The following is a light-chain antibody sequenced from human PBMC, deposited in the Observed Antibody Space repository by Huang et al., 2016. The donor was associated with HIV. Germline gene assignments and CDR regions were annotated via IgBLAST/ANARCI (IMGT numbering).Light chain of an antibody. J-gene: IGKJ2*01. CDR2: DAS. CDR3: QQYYNWPPYT. Sequence: EILMTQSPATLSVSPGERAILSCRASQSVSSNLAWYQQKPGQAPRLLIYDASTRATGIQARFSGSRSGTEFTLTIRSLQSEDFAVYYCQQYYNWPPYTFGQGTKLEIK. CDR1: QSVSSN. V-gene: IGKV3-15*01.